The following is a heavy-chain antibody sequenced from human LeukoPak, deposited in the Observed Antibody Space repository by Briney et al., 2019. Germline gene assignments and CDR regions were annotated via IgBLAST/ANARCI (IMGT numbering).Heavy chain of an antibody. CDR3: ARGAYGDYYWFDS. J-gene: IGHJ5*01. V-gene: IGHV4-31*03. D-gene: IGHD4-17*01. CDR1: GGSISSGGYY. CDR2: IYYSGST. Sequence: SETLSLTCTVSGGSISSGGYYWSWIRQHPGKGLEWIGYIYYSGSTYYNPSLKSRVTISVDTSKNQFSLKLSSVTAADTAVYYCARGAYGDYYWFDSWGQGTLVTVYS.